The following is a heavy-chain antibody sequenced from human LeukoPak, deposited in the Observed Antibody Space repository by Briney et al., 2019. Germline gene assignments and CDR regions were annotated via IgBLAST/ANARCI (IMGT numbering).Heavy chain of an antibody. D-gene: IGHD4-17*01. CDR3: ARDGVRGFTATTPFDY. V-gene: IGHV3-21*01. J-gene: IGHJ4*02. Sequence: GGSLRLSCVATGFTFKSSSMSWVRQAPGKGLEWVAFIGHFTGDIFYADSVKGRFNISRDDAKDSVYLQMNSLRVDDTAVYFCARDGVRGFTATTPFDYWGPGTLVTVSS. CDR1: GFTFKSSS. CDR2: IGHFTGDI.